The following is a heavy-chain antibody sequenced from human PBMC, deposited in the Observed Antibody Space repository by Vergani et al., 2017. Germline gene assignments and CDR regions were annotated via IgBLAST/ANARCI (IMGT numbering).Heavy chain of an antibody. Sequence: QVQLQQWGAGLLKPSETLSLTCAVYGGSFSGYYWSWIRQPPGKGLEWIGKINHRGSTNYNPSLKSRVTISVDTSKNQFSLKLSSVTAADTAVYYCARVIAAVGSLPYWYLDLWGRGTLVTVSS. CDR2: INHRGST. CDR1: GGSFSGYY. CDR3: ARVIAAVGSLPYWYLDL. V-gene: IGHV4-34*01. D-gene: IGHD6-13*01. J-gene: IGHJ2*01.